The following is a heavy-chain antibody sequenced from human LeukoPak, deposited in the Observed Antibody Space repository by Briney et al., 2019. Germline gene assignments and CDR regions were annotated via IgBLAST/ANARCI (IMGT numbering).Heavy chain of an antibody. V-gene: IGHV3-66*02. CDR2: IYSGGST. J-gene: IGHJ4*02. CDR3: ARGRFLDN. D-gene: IGHD3-3*01. Sequence: GGSLRFSCAASGFTVSTGYMNWVRQALGKGLEWVSVIYSGGSTYYADSVKGRFTISRDYSENTLYLQMDSLRVEDTAVYYCARGRFLDNWGQGALVTVSS. CDR1: GFTVSTGY.